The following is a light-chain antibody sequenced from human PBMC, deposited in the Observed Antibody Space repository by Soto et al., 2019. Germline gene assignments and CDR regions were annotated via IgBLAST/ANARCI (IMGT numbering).Light chain of an antibody. CDR1: QSVRTN. V-gene: IGKV3-11*01. Sequence: EIVLTQSPDTLSLSPGERATLSCRASQSVRTNLAWYQQKVGQAPRLLIYDASNRATGIPARFSGSGSGTDFALTISSLEPEDFAVYYCQQRSNWPLITFGQGTRLEIK. CDR2: DAS. CDR3: QQRSNWPLIT. J-gene: IGKJ5*01.